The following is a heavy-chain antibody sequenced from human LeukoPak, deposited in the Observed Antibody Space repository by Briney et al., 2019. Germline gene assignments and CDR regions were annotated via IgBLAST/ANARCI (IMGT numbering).Heavy chain of an antibody. CDR2: ISYDGSNK. CDR3: AKASFGHHYYYDSSSIDY. D-gene: IGHD3-22*01. CDR1: GFTFSSYG. V-gene: IGHV3-30*18. J-gene: IGHJ4*02. Sequence: GGSLRLSCAASGFTFSSYGMHWVRQAPGKGLEWVAVISYDGSNKYYADSVKGRFTISRDNAKNSLYLQMNSLRAEDTAVYYCAKASFGHHYYYDSSSIDYWGQGTLVTVSS.